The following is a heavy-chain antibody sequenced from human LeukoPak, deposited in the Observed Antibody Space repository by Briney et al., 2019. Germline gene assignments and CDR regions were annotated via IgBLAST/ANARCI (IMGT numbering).Heavy chain of an antibody. Sequence: GGSLRPSCAASGFTFSSYWMSWVRQAPGKGLEWVANIKEDGNEKYYVDSVKGRFAISRDNAKNSLYLQMNSLRAEDTAVYYCARSNDFRSGYLFDYWGQGTLVTVSS. D-gene: IGHD3-3*01. CDR3: ARSNDFRSGYLFDY. J-gene: IGHJ4*02. V-gene: IGHV3-7*01. CDR2: IKEDGNEK. CDR1: GFTFSSYW.